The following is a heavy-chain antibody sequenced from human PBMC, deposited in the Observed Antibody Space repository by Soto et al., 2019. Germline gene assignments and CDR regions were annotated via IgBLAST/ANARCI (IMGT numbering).Heavy chain of an antibody. CDR3: ARVRWLRGYYFDY. CDR2: IYYSGST. J-gene: IGHJ4*02. V-gene: IGHV4-31*03. Sequence: QVQLQESGPGLVKPSQTLSLTCTVSGGSISSGGYYWSWIRQHPGKGLEWIGYIYYSGSTYYNPSLKSRVXXSXDXXKNQFSLKLSSVTAADTAVYYCARVRWLRGYYFDYWGQGTLVTVSS. CDR1: GGSISSGGYY. D-gene: IGHD5-12*01.